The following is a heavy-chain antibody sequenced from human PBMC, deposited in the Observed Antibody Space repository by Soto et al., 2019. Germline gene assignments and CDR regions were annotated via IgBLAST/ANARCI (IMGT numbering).Heavy chain of an antibody. CDR1: GFTFSSYA. D-gene: IGHD2-15*01. Sequence: GGSLRLSSAASGFTFSSYAMSWVRRAPGKGLEWVSAISGSGGSTYYADSVKGRFTISRDNSKNTLYLQMNSLRAEDTAVYYCAKVLGSRGPFDYWGQGTLVTVSS. J-gene: IGHJ4*02. V-gene: IGHV3-23*01. CDR3: AKVLGSRGPFDY. CDR2: ISGSGGST.